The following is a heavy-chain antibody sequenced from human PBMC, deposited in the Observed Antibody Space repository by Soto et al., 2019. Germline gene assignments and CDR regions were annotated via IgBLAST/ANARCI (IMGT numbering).Heavy chain of an antibody. V-gene: IGHV4-4*02. CDR2: IYHSGSP. CDR3: ARKPDVATAKVGGGYVFDV. CDR1: SGSIFTTNW. Sequence: QVQLQESGPGLVKPSGTLSLTCAASSGSIFTTNWWSWVRQSPGRGLQWIGDIYHSGSPKYNPSLKSRVIISIDKSKGRFFLNLTSVTAADTAVYYCARKPDVATAKVGGGYVFDVWGQGTMVTVSS. J-gene: IGHJ3*01. D-gene: IGHD3-16*01.